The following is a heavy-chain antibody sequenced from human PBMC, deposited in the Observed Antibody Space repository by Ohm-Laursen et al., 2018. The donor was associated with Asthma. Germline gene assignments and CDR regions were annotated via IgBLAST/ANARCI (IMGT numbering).Heavy chain of an antibody. Sequence: ASVKVSCKSLGGPFSTSVFGWVRQAPGQGLEWLGGLNSVFGTSTYAQKFHDRFTITADEYTSTVNMTLSSLTSEDTAVYYCARKAGSCIVSTCYSLDFWGQRALVTVSS. CDR2: LNSVFGTS. CDR1: GGPFSTSV. V-gene: IGHV1-69*13. D-gene: IGHD2-15*01. J-gene: IGHJ4*02. CDR3: ARKAGSCIVSTCYSLDF.